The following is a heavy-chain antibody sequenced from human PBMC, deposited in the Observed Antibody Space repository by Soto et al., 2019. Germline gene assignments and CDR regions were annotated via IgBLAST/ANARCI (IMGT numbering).Heavy chain of an antibody. CDR2: IKQDGSEK. J-gene: IGHJ4*02. Sequence: EVHLVESGGGLVQPGGSLRLSCSASGFIFSDYAMHWVRQAPGKGLEWVANIKQDGSEKYYADSVRDRFTISRDNGKNSLYLQMNSLRAADTAMYYCARDWLNYYSDNWVQGALVTVSS. CDR3: ARDWLNYYSDN. D-gene: IGHD3-10*01. V-gene: IGHV3-7*05. CDR1: GFIFSDYA.